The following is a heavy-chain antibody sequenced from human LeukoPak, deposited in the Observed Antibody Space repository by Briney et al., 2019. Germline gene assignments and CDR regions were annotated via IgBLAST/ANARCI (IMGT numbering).Heavy chain of an antibody. CDR2: IYNSGST. Sequence: PSETLSLTCAVYGGSFSGYYWSWIRQPPGKGLEWIGHIYNSGSTNYNPSLKSRVTISVDSSKNQFSLKLSSVTAADTAVYYCARNRGISGYDLSVGYWGQGTLVTVSS. J-gene: IGHJ4*02. CDR1: GGSFSGYY. V-gene: IGHV4-59*08. D-gene: IGHD5-12*01. CDR3: ARNRGISGYDLSVGY.